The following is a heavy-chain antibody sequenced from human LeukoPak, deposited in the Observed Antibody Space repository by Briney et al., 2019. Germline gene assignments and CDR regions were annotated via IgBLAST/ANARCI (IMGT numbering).Heavy chain of an antibody. D-gene: IGHD2-21*01. CDR3: ATDFCLKPETTNECYLDS. J-gene: IGHJ4*02. V-gene: IGHV3-21*01. CDR1: ALTLSIYS. CDR2: ISSTSNYT. Sequence: PGGSLTLSSAPSALTLSIYSMNWVRHPPGKGLEWVSSISSTSNYTYHADSVKGPFTISRDNANNSLYLQMNSLRAEDTAVYYCATDFCLKPETTNECYLDSWGQGTLVTVSS.